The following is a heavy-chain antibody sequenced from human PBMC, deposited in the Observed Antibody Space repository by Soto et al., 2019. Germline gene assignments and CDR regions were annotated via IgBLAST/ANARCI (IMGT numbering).Heavy chain of an antibody. CDR1: GFSFTTYA. CDR2: ISDDGSIK. J-gene: IGHJ4*02. Sequence: LRLSCAASGFSFTTYAMHWVRQAPGKGLEWVAVISDDGSIKYYADSVKGRFTISRDNSKNTFSLQMNSLRGDDTAVYFCARAIETAMDPCDYWGQGTLVTVSS. D-gene: IGHD5-18*01. V-gene: IGHV3-30-3*01. CDR3: ARAIETAMDPCDY.